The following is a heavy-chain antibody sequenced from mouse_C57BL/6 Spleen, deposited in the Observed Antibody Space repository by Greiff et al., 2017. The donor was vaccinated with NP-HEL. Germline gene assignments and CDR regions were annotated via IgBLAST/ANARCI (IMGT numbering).Heavy chain of an antibody. CDR2: IYPGDGDT. J-gene: IGHJ2*01. CDR3: ARGYYGSSYDCDY. Sequence: QVQLQQSGAELVKPGASVKISCKASGYAFSSYWMNWVKQRPGKGLEWIGQIYPGDGDTNYNGKFKGKATLTADKSSSTAYMQLSSLTSEDSAVYFCARGYYGSSYDCDYWDQGTTLTVSS. V-gene: IGHV1-80*01. CDR1: GYAFSSYW. D-gene: IGHD1-1*01.